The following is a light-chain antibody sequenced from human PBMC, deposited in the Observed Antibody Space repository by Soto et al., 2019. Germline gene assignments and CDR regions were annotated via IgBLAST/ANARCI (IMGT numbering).Light chain of an antibody. CDR3: QQYYDWRRT. V-gene: IGKV3-15*01. Sequence: EIVMTQSPATLSVSPGERATLSCRASQSVSSNLAWYQQKPGQAPRLLIYAASTRATGIPARFSGSGSGTAFTLTISSLQSEDFAVYYCQQYYDWRRTFGQGTKVEIK. CDR1: QSVSSN. CDR2: AAS. J-gene: IGKJ1*01.